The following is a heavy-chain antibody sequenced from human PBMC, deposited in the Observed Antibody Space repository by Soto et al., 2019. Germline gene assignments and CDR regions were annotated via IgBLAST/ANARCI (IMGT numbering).Heavy chain of an antibody. J-gene: IGHJ2*01. D-gene: IGHD4-17*01. Sequence: EVQLVESGGGLVQPGGSLRLSCAASGFTVSSNYMSWVRQAPGKGLEWVSVIYSGGSTYYEDSVKGRFTISRHNSKNTLYLQMNSLGAEDKAVYYCAREWRHDYGDYGVWYFDLWGRGTLVTVSS. CDR2: IYSGGST. V-gene: IGHV3-53*04. CDR1: GFTVSSNY. CDR3: AREWRHDYGDYGVWYFDL.